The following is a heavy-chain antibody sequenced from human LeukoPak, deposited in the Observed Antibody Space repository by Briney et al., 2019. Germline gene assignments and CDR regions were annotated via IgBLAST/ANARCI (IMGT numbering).Heavy chain of an antibody. CDR2: ISPSGSTI. CDR3: PRSVGVTTADLDY. J-gene: IGHJ4*02. CDR1: VFLFYNLD. Sequence: GGSLTLSCTPCVFLFYNLDMLGPRQAPEKGLEWVSYISPSGSTISYADSVKGRFTISRDNAKNSLYLQMNSLRDDDTAVYYVPRSVGVTTADLDYWGQGTLVTVSS. D-gene: IGHD4-17*01. V-gene: IGHV3-48*02.